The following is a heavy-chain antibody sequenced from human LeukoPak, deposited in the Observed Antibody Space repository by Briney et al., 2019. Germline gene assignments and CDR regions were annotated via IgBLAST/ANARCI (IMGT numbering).Heavy chain of an antibody. D-gene: IGHD2-15*01. V-gene: IGHV1-2*06. CDR1: GYSFTDNY. Sequence: ASVKVSCKASGYSFTDNYIHWVRQAPGQGLEWMGRINPNTGVTNYAENFQGRVTMTRDTSISTAYMELGRLRSDDTAMFYCARDLWYWGQGTLVTVSS. CDR2: INPNTGVT. J-gene: IGHJ4*02. CDR3: ARDLWY.